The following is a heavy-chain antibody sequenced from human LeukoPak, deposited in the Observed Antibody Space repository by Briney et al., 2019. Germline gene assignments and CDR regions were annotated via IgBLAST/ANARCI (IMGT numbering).Heavy chain of an antibody. J-gene: IGHJ4*02. CDR2: VYHTGTT. Sequence: SETLSLTCTVSGDSISDYYWNWIRQSPDKGLEWIGYVYHTGTTYYSPSLKSRVTILLDRSKNQFSLNLNSVTAADTAVYYCARSVLWFGDLAYWGQGILVTVSS. D-gene: IGHD3-10*01. CDR3: ARSVLWFGDLAY. V-gene: IGHV4-59*01. CDR1: GDSISDYY.